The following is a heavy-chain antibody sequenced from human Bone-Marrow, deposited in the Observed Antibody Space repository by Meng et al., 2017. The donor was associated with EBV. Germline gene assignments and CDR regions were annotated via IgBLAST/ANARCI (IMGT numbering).Heavy chain of an antibody. D-gene: IGHD2-15*01. J-gene: IGHJ5*02. CDR1: GYTVTSYG. V-gene: IGHV1-18*01. CDR2: ISAYNGNT. CDR3: ARDQVVVVVAAPGWFDP. Sequence: QVQLVQSGAEVKKPGASVKVSCKASGYTVTSYGISWVRQAPGQGLEWMGWISAYNGNTNYAQKLQGRVTMTTDTSTSTAYMELRSLRSDDTAVYYCARDQVVVVVAAPGWFDPWGQGTLVTVSS.